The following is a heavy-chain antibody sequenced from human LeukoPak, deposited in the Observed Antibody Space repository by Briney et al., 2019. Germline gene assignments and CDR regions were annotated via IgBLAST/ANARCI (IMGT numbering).Heavy chain of an antibody. V-gene: IGHV4-34*01. D-gene: IGHD3-3*01. J-gene: IGHJ6*03. Sequence: PSETLSLTCAVYGGSFSGYYWSWIRQPPGKGLEWIGEINHSGSTNYNPSLKSRVTISVDTSKNQFSPKLSSVTAADTAVYYCARARITIFGRYYYYYMDVWGKGTTVTVSS. CDR1: GGSFSGYY. CDR2: INHSGST. CDR3: ARARITIFGRYYYYYMDV.